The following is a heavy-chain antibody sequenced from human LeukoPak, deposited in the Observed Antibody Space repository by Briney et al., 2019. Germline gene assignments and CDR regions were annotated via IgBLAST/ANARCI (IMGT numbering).Heavy chain of an antibody. Sequence: GGSLRLSCTASGFRFDGYGMTWVRQAPGKGLEWVSLISWDGGSTYYADSVKGRFTISRDNSKNSLYLQMNSLRAEDTALYYCAKNRHMEVWGKGTTVTVSS. V-gene: IGHV3-43D*03. CDR3: AKNRHMEV. CDR1: GFRFDGYG. J-gene: IGHJ6*03. CDR2: ISWDGGST.